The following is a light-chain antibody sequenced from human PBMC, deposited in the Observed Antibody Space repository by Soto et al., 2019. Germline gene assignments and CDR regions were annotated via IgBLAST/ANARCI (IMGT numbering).Light chain of an antibody. CDR1: QSISRN. CDR2: AAS. J-gene: IGKJ2*01. V-gene: IGKV1-39*01. Sequence: DIQLTQSPSSLSPSVGDRITLSCRASQSISRNLNWYQKKPGKAPKLLIYAASTLQSGVPSRFSGSESGTDFTLTISSLQPEDFATYYCQQSYTRPHFGQGTRLEIK. CDR3: QQSYTRPH.